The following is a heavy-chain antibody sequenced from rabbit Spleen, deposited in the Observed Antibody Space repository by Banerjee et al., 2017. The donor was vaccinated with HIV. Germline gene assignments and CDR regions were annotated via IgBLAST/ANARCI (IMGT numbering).Heavy chain of an antibody. CDR2: IDVGEGYT. Sequence: QEQLVESGGGLVKPGGTLTLTCKASGIDFSTYSYMCWVRQAPGKGLEWIGIIDVGEGYTDYANWVNGRFTISSDNAQNTVDLQMSGLTAADTATYFCARGIAYGFAGDAYPPYAMDLWGQGTLVTV. J-gene: IGHJ6*01. CDR1: GIDFSTYSY. V-gene: IGHV1S43*01. CDR3: ARGIAYGFAGDAYPPYAMDL. D-gene: IGHD6-1*01.